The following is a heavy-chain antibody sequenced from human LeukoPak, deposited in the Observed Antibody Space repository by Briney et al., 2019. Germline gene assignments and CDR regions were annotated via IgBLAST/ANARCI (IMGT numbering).Heavy chain of an antibody. CDR2: ISAYNGNT. CDR3: ARGPMVRGVPKAMSQSHASDY. Sequence: GASVKVSCKASGYTFNNYGISWVRQATGQGLEWMGRISAYNGNTNYAQKVQGRVTMTRNTSISTAYMELSSLRSEDTAVYYCARGPMVRGVPKAMSQSHASDYWGQGTLVTVSS. V-gene: IGHV1-18*01. J-gene: IGHJ4*02. D-gene: IGHD3-10*01. CDR1: GYTFNNYG.